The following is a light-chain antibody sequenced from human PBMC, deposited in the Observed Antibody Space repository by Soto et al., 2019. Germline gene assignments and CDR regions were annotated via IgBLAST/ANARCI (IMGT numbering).Light chain of an antibody. CDR1: QGIGTY. CDR3: QQVDSYPRT. V-gene: IGKV1-9*01. Sequence: IQFTQSPSSLSASVGDRVTVTCRASQGIGTYLVWYQQKSGKAPTVLIYASSTLQTGVPSRFSSSGSGTDFSLTISSLHPEDVATYYCQQVDSYPRTFGQGTKVDIK. CDR2: ASS. J-gene: IGKJ1*01.